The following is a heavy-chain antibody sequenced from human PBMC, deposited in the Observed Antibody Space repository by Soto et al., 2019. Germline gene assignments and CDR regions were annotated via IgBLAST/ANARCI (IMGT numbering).Heavy chain of an antibody. CDR1: GFTFSSYA. D-gene: IGHD4-17*01. V-gene: IGHV3-30-3*01. J-gene: IGHJ4*02. CDR3: ARGIDDYGDYAWY. CDR2: ISYDGSNK. Sequence: QVQLVESGGGVVQPGRSLRLSCAASGFTFSSYAMHWVRQAPGKGLEWVAVISYDGSNKYYADSVKGRFTISRDNSKNTRYLQMNSLRAEDTAVYYCARGIDDYGDYAWYWGQGTLVTVSS.